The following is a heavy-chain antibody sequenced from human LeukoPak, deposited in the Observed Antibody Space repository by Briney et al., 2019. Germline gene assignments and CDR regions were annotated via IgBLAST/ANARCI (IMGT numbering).Heavy chain of an antibody. D-gene: IGHD2-2*01. J-gene: IGHJ4*02. CDR3: ARRVVVPAAPYYFDY. V-gene: IGHV3-74*01. Sequence: GGSLRLSCGASGFTFSSYWMHWVRQAPGKGLVWVSRINSDGSSTSYADSVKGRFTISRDNAKNTLYLQMNSLRAEDTAVYYCARRVVVPAAPYYFDYWGQGTLVTVSS. CDR1: GFTFSSYW. CDR2: INSDGSST.